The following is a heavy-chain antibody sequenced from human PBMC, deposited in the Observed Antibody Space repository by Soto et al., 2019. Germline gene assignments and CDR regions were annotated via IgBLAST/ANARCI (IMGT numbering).Heavy chain of an antibody. V-gene: IGHV4-59*05. CDR2: ISYSGNT. Sequence: SETLSLTCTVSGGSISSYYWSWIRQPPGKGLEWIGSISYSGNTYYNPSLKSRVTISIDTSQNQFSLKLTSVTAADAAVYYCARRVFGASWNFDYWGQGTLVTVSS. D-gene: IGHD2-2*01. CDR3: ARRVFGASWNFDY. CDR1: GGSISSYY. J-gene: IGHJ4*02.